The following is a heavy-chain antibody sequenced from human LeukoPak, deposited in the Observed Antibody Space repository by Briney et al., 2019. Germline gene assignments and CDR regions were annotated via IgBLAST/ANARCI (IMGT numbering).Heavy chain of an antibody. CDR3: ARALYHTFDY. J-gene: IGHJ4*02. CDR2: INPGNGDT. D-gene: IGHD2-2*01. CDR1: GYSFTSQD. V-gene: IGHV1-3*01. Sequence: GASVRVSCKTSGYSFTSQDMHWVRQAPGQSLEWMGCINPGNGDTKYSQEFQGRVTMTTDTSTSTAYMELRSLRSDDPAVYYCARALYHTFDYWGQGTLVIVSS.